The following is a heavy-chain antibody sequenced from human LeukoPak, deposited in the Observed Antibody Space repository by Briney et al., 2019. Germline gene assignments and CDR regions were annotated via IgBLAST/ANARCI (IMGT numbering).Heavy chain of an antibody. J-gene: IGHJ4*02. Sequence: ASVKVSCKASGYTFTGYYMHWVRQAPGQGLEWMGWISAYNGNTNYAQKLQGRVTMTTDTSTSTAYMELRSLRSDDTAVYYCARVSSSSWYGDYFDYWGQGTLVTVSS. CDR2: ISAYNGNT. CDR1: GYTFTGYY. D-gene: IGHD6-13*01. CDR3: ARVSSSSWYGDYFDY. V-gene: IGHV1-18*04.